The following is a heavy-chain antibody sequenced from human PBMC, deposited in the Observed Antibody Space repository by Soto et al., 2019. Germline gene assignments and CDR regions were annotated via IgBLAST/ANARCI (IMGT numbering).Heavy chain of an antibody. V-gene: IGHV3-11*01. D-gene: IGHD3-3*01. Sequence: GGSLRLSCAVSGFTFSDYYMSWIRQAPGKGLEWVSYISSRGSSIYYADSVKGRFTISRDNAKNSLYLQTNGLRAEDTAVYCCARGYYDFWSGYYISPYGMDVWGQGTTVTVSS. J-gene: IGHJ6*02. CDR3: ARGYYDFWSGYYISPYGMDV. CDR2: ISSRGSSI. CDR1: GFTFSDYY.